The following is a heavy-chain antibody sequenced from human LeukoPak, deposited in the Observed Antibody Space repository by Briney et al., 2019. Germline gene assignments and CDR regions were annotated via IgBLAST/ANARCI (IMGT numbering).Heavy chain of an antibody. J-gene: IGHJ4*02. CDR2: ISGGNT. Sequence: GGCLRLSCAASGFTLTNYAMNWVRQTPGKGLEGVSGISGGNTYYADSVRGRFTISRDSSKNTLYLHMNFLRAEHTAVHLCAKGFTTGWSEGYLDYWGQGTLVSVSS. D-gene: IGHD6-19*01. V-gene: IGHV3-23*01. CDR1: GFTLTNYA. CDR3: AKGFTTGWSEGYLDY.